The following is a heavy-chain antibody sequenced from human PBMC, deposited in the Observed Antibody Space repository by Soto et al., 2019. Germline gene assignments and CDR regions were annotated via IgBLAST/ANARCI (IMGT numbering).Heavy chain of an antibody. CDR1: GGTFSSYA. D-gene: IGHD3-3*01. J-gene: IGHJ6*02. CDR3: VSSSITIFGVVRSRNGMDV. CDR2: IIPIFGTA. V-gene: IGHV1-69*13. Sequence: SVKVSCKASGGTFSSYAISWVRQAPGQGLEWMGGIIPIFGTANYAQKFQGRVTITADESTSTAYMELSSLRSEDTAVYYCVSSSITIFGVVRSRNGMDVWGQGTTVTVSS.